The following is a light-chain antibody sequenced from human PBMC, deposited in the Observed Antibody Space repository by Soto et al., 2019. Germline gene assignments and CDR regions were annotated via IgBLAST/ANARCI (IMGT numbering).Light chain of an antibody. J-gene: IGKJ5*01. CDR3: QQSYSLSPIT. CDR2: AAS. Sequence: DIQRTQHPSSLSASVGDRVTLTCRVSETISTFLNWYQRNPGRAPKLLIYAASRLQSGVPSRFSGSGSGTDFTLTITGLQPEDFASYYCQQSYSLSPITFGQGTRLEIK. V-gene: IGKV1-39*01. CDR1: ETISTF.